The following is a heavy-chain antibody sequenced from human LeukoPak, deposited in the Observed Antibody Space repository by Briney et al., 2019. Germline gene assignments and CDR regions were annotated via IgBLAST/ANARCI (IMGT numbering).Heavy chain of an antibody. D-gene: IGHD6-13*01. CDR2: IYTSGST. CDR1: GGSISSGSYY. V-gene: IGHV4-61*02. CDR3: ARDDYSSSWHDAFDI. Sequence: SQTLSLTCTVSGGSISSGSYYWSWIRQPAGKGLEWIGRIYTSGSTNYNPSLKSRVTISVDTSKNQFSLKLSSVTAADTAVYYRARDDYSSSWHDAFDIWGQGTMVTVSS. J-gene: IGHJ3*02.